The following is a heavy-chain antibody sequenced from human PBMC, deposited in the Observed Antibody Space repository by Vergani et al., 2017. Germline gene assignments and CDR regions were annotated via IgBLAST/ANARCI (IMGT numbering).Heavy chain of an antibody. CDR3: ARIRRRGRSGYDICDF. D-gene: IGHD5-12*01. Sequence: QVTLRESGPALVKPTQTLTLTCTFSGFSILTSEMCVSWIRQPPGKALEWLALIDWNDNKYFNTSLKTRLTISKDASKNQVVLTMTNMDPVDTATYYCARIRRRGRSGYDICDFWGQGTLVTVSS. J-gene: IGHJ4*02. CDR2: IDWNDNK. V-gene: IGHV2-70*01. CDR1: GFSILTSEMC.